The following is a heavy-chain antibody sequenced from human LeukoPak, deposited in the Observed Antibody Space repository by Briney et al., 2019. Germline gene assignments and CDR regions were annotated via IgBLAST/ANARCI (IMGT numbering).Heavy chain of an antibody. CDR2: ISDSGNT. J-gene: IGHJ4*02. Sequence: SETLSLTCTVSGGSISRFYWSWIRQPPGKGLEWIGCISDSGNTNYNPSLKSRVTISVGMSKSQFSLILSPVTAADTALYYCARHRRYYFDSEFDFWGQGTLVTVSS. V-gene: IGHV4-59*08. D-gene: IGHD3-22*01. CDR1: GGSISRFY. CDR3: ARHRRYYFDSEFDF.